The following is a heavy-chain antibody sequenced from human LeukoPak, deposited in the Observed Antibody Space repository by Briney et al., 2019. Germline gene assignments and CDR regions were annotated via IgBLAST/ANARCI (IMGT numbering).Heavy chain of an antibody. CDR1: PRSFRASS. CDR2: VHRSGST. V-gene: IGHV4-34*01. Sequence: SQTLSHTSPDPPRSFRASSCNWVRKTAGKGKELIGGVHRSGSTNYNPSLKSRVTISVDTSKNQFSLKLSSVTAADTAVYYCAGCIAAAGRDYYYYGMDVWGQGTTGNVSS. D-gene: IGHD6-13*01. J-gene: IGHJ6*02. CDR3: AGCIAAAGRDYYYYGMDV.